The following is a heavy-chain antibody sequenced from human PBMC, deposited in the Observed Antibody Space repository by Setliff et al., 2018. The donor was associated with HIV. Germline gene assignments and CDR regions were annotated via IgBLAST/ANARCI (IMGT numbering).Heavy chain of an antibody. CDR3: ARAAAGNTGPFDL. Sequence: NLSLTCTVSDSGTYYWSWIRQPAGKGLEWIGRVSSRGDTNYNPSLKSRVTMSVDTSKNQFSLKLTSVTASDTAVYYCARAAAGNTGPFDLWGQGSPVTVS. CDR1: DSGTYY. J-gene: IGHJ4*02. CDR2: VSSRGDT. V-gene: IGHV4-61*02. D-gene: IGHD4-17*01.